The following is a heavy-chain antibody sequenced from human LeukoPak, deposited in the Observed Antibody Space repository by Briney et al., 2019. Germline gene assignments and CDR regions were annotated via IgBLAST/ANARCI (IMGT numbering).Heavy chain of an antibody. CDR2: ISGSCGST. CDR1: GFTFSSYA. CDR3: AKQGSIAAYNWFDP. V-gene: IGHV3-23*01. J-gene: IGHJ5*02. D-gene: IGHD6-6*01. Sequence: GASLRLSCAASGFTFSSYAMSWVRQAPGKGLGLVSAISGSCGSTYYEDSVKGGFTISRDDSKNTLYLQMNSLRAEDTAVYYCAKQGSIAAYNWFDPWGQGTLVTVSS.